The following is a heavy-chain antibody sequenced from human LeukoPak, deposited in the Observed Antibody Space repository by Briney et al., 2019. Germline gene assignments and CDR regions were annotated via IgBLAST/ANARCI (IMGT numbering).Heavy chain of an antibody. CDR3: ASGYPSRCSGGSCYPWDAFDI. D-gene: IGHD2-15*01. CDR2: INPSGGST. V-gene: IGHV1-46*01. J-gene: IGHJ3*02. CDR1: GYTFTSYY. Sequence: GASVKVSCKASGYTFTSYYMHWVRQAPGQGLEWMGIINPSGGSTSYAQKFQGRVTMTRDTSISTAYMELSRLRSDDTAVYYCASGYPSRCSGGSCYPWDAFDIWGQGTMVTVSS.